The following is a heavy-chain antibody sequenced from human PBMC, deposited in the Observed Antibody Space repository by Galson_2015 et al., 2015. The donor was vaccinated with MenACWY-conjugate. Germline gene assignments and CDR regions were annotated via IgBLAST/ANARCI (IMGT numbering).Heavy chain of an antibody. J-gene: IGHJ4*02. D-gene: IGHD3-22*01. CDR1: GYTFDTYW. V-gene: IGHV5-51*01. CDR2: IYPGDSSA. CDR3: ARHTFKADSSSCGV. Sequence: QSGAEVKKPGESLKISCKGFGYTFDTYWIGWVRQRPGKGLEWMGIIYPGDSSAKYSPTFEGQVTISADKSINSVYLQWSSLKASDTAMYYCARHTFKADSSSCGVWGQGTQVIVSS.